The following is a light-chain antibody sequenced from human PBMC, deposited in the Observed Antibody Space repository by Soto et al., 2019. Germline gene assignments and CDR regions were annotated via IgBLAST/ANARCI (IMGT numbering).Light chain of an antibody. Sequence: QSALTQPPSASGSPGQSVTISCTGTSSDVGGYNYVSWYQQHPGKAPKLMIYEVSKRPSGVPDRFSGSKSGNTASVTVSGLQAEDEADYYCSSYAGSNNVVFGGGTQLTVL. J-gene: IGLJ2*01. CDR3: SSYAGSNNVV. CDR1: SSDVGGYNY. V-gene: IGLV2-8*01. CDR2: EVS.